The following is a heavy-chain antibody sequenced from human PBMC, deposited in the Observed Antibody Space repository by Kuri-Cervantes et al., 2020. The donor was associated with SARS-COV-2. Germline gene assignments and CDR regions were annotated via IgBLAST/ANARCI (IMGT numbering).Heavy chain of an antibody. J-gene: IGHJ4*02. D-gene: IGHD5-18*01. V-gene: IGHV4-61*02. Sequence: SETLSLTCTVSGGSISSGVHYWAWIRRPVGKGLEWIGRIYTSGSTNYNPSLKSRVTISVDTSKNQFSLKLSSVTAADTAVYYCARDGGLHEGYSYGYIDYWGQGTLVTVSS. CDR1: GGSISSGVHY. CDR2: IYTSGST. CDR3: ARDGGLHEGYSYGYIDY.